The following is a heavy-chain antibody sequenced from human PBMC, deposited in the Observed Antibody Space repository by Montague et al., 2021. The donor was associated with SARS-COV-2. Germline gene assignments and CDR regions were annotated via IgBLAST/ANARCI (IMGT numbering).Heavy chain of an antibody. D-gene: IGHD3-10*01. CDR1: GGSISSSNW. CDR2: IYHSGST. V-gene: IGHV4-4*02. Sequence: SETLSLTCAVSGGSISSSNWWSWVRQPPGKGLEWIGEIYHSGSTNYNPSLKSRVTISVDKSKNQFSLKLSSVTAADTAVYYCARFGPYYGSGSYCNGGMDVWGQGTTVTVSS. J-gene: IGHJ6*02. CDR3: ARFGPYYGSGSYCNGGMDV.